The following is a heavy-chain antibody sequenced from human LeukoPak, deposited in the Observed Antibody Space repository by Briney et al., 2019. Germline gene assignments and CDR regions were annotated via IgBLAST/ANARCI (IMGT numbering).Heavy chain of an antibody. CDR2: FDPEDGET. D-gene: IGHD4-23*01. CDR1: GYTLTELS. J-gene: IGHJ6*02. CDR3: ATNTYGGNSYGMDV. Sequence: GASVKVSCKVSGYTLTELSMHWVRQAPGKGLEWMGGFDPEDGETIYAQKFQGRVTMTEDTSTDTAYMELSSLRSEDTAVYYCATNTYGGNSYGMDVWGQGTTVTVSS. V-gene: IGHV1-24*01.